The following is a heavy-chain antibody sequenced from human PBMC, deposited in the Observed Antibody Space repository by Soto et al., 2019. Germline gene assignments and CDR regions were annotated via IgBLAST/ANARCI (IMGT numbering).Heavy chain of an antibody. J-gene: IGHJ4*02. V-gene: IGHV4-34*01. CDR3: ARSGSSWYGVDY. D-gene: IGHD6-13*01. CDR1: GGSFSGYY. Sequence: SETLSLTCAVYGGSFSGYYWSWIRQPPGKGLEWIGEINHSGSTNYNPSLKSRVTISVDTSKNQFSLKLSSVAAAVTVVYYCARSGSSWYGVDYWGQGTLVTVSS. CDR2: INHSGST.